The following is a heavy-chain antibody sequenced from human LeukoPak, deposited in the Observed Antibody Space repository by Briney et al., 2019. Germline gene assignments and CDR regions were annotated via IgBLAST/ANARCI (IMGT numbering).Heavy chain of an antibody. D-gene: IGHD3-10*01. CDR2: INTYNGNT. Sequence: ASVKVSCKASGYTFTNYGITWVRQAPGQGLEWMGWINTYNGNTNYAQRLQDRVTMTTDTSTTTAYMELRGLRSDDTAVYYCAREYGSGSLRYWGQGTLVTVSS. CDR1: GYTFTNYG. CDR3: AREYGSGSLRY. V-gene: IGHV1-18*01. J-gene: IGHJ4*02.